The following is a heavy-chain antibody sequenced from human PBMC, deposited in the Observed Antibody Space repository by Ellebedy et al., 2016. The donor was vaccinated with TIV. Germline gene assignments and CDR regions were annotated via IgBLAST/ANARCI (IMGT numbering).Heavy chain of an antibody. J-gene: IGHJ6*02. CDR1: GYTFTSYG. Sequence: ASVKVSXXASGYTFTSYGISWVRQAPGQGLERMGWISAYNGNTNYAQKLQGRVTMTTDTSTSTAYMELRSLRSDDTAVYYCARDKPSLFFDYDSSLYYYYGMDVWGQGTTVTVSS. D-gene: IGHD3-22*01. CDR3: ARDKPSLFFDYDSSLYYYYGMDV. V-gene: IGHV1-18*01. CDR2: ISAYNGNT.